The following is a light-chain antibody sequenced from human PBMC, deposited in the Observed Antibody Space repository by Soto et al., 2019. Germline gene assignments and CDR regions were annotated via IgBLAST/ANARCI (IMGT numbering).Light chain of an antibody. CDR1: HSLLHSDGKTY. Sequence: DIVMTQTPLSLYVTPGQPASISCQSSHSLLHSDGKTYLSWYLQRPGQPLRLLIYEVSNRFSGVPDRLNGSGSGTDFTLKISRVEAEDVGVYYCMHSVEIPPTFGQGTKVDIK. J-gene: IGKJ1*01. V-gene: IGKV2D-29*01. CDR2: EVS. CDR3: MHSVEIPPT.